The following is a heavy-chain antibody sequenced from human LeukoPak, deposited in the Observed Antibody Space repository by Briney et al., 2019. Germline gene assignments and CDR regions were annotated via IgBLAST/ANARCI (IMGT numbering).Heavy chain of an antibody. Sequence: GGSLRLSCAASGFTFSSCEMNWVRQAPGKGLEWVSYISSSGSSIYYADSVKGRFTISRDNAKNSLYLQMNSLRAEDTAVYYCSTAMGTFANYWGQGTMVTVSS. CDR1: GFTFSSCE. D-gene: IGHD5-18*01. J-gene: IGHJ4*02. CDR2: ISSSGSSI. CDR3: STAMGTFANY. V-gene: IGHV3-48*03.